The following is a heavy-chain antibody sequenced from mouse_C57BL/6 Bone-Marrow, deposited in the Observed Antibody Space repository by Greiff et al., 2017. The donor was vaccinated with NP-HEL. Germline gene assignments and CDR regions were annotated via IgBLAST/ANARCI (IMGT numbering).Heavy chain of an antibody. V-gene: IGHV5-6*01. CDR1: GFTFSSYG. CDR2: ISSGGSYT. CDR3: ARQGGFPNYYAMDY. Sequence: EVQGVESGGDLVKPGGSLKLSCAASGFTFSSYGMSWVRQTPDKRLEWVATISSGGSYTYYPDSVKGRFTISRDNAKNTLYLQMSSLKSEDTAMYYCARQGGFPNYYAMDYWGQGTSVTVSS. J-gene: IGHJ4*01.